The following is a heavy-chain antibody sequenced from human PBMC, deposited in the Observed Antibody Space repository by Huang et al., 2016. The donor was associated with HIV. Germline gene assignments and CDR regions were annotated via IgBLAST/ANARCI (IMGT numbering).Heavy chain of an antibody. J-gene: IGHJ5*02. CDR2: MNPKMDKT. D-gene: IGHD2-15*01. Sequence: QVQLVQSGAEVKNPGASVRVSCKASGYTFSSYDINWVRQATGQGLEWMGGMNPKMDKTVYAQKVQGRVTMTRNTSTSTAYMELSSLRSDDTAVYYCARARICSGGSCYWFDPWGQGTLVTVSS. CDR3: ARARICSGGSCYWFDP. V-gene: IGHV1-8*01. CDR1: GYTFSSYD.